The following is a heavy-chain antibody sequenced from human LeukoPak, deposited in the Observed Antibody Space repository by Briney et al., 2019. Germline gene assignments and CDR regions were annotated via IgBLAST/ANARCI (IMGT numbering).Heavy chain of an antibody. CDR1: GGSISSSSYY. CDR3: ARGPPREYYYDGVWFDP. D-gene: IGHD3-22*01. J-gene: IGHJ5*02. Sequence: PSETLSLTCTVSGGSISSSSYYWTWIRQHPGKGLEWIGYIDNSGSTHYNPSLKSRVTISADTSKNQFSLKVSSVTVADTAVYYCARGPPREYYYDGVWFDPWGQGTLVTVSS. CDR2: IDNSGST. V-gene: IGHV4-31*03.